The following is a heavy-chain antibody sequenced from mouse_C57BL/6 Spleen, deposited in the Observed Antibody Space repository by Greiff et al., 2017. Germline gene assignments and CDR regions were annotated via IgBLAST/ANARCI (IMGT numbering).Heavy chain of an antibody. CDR1: GYAFSSYW. CDR3: ARGNVYDGNDEGYAMDY. CDR2: IYPGDGDT. V-gene: IGHV1-80*01. J-gene: IGHJ4*01. Sequence: LQQSGASVKISCKASGYAFSSYWMNWVKQRPGKGLEWIGQIYPGDGDTNYNGKFKGKATLTADKSSSTAYMQLSSLTSEDSAVYFCARGNVYDGNDEGYAMDYWGQGTSVTVSS. D-gene: IGHD2-2*01.